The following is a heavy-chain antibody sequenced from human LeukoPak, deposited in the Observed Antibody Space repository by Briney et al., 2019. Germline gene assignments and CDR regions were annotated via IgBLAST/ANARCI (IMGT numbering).Heavy chain of an antibody. CDR1: GFTFSSYA. D-gene: IGHD6-19*01. V-gene: IGHV3-23*01. CDR3: AKSPGGWVPNWFDP. Sequence: PTGGSLRLSCAASGFTFSSYAMSWVRQAPGKGLEWVSAISGSRGSTYYADSVKGRFTISRDNSKNTLYLQMNSLRAEDTAVYYCAKSPGGWVPNWFDPWGQGTLVTVSS. CDR2: ISGSRGST. J-gene: IGHJ5*02.